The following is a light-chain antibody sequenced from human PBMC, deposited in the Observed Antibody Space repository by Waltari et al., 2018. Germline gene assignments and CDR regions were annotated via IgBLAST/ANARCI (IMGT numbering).Light chain of an antibody. CDR3: QVWDVSSHHVV. CDR1: HVGSKS. CDR2: DDR. Sequence: SYVLTQPPSVSVAPGQTVRITCGGDHVGSKSVHWYQQRPGQAPVLVVYDDRDRPSEIPERFSGSNSGNTATLTISRVEAGDEADYYCQVWDVSSHHVVFGGGTKLTVL. V-gene: IGLV3-21*02. J-gene: IGLJ2*01.